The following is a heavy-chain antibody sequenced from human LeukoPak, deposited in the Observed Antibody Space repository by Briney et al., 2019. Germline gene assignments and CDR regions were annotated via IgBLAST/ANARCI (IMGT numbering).Heavy chain of an antibody. CDR3: AREAAAGTVFYYYYYMDV. J-gene: IGHJ6*03. D-gene: IGHD6-13*01. Sequence: GASVKVSCKVSGYTLTELSIHWVRQAPGKGLEWMGGVDHEDGETIYAQKFQGRVTMTRNTSISTAYMELSSLRSEDTAVYYCAREAAAGTVFYYYYYMDVWGKGTTVTISS. CDR2: VDHEDGET. V-gene: IGHV1-24*01. CDR1: GYTLTELS.